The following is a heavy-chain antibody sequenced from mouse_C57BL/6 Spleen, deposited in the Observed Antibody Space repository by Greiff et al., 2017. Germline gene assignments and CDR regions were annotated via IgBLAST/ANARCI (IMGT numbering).Heavy chain of an antibody. CDR1: GYTFTSYW. Sequence: VQLQQSGAELVKPGASVKMSCKASGYTFTSYWITWVKQRPGQGLEWIGDIYPGSGSTNYNEKFKSKATLTVDTSSSTAYMQLSSLTSEDSAVYYCARYGSSYPWFAYWGQGTLVTVSA. J-gene: IGHJ3*01. D-gene: IGHD1-1*01. CDR3: ARYGSSYPWFAY. CDR2: IYPGSGST. V-gene: IGHV1-55*01.